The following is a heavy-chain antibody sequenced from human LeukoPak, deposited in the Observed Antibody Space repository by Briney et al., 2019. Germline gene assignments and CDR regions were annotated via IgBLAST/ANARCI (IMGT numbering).Heavy chain of an antibody. CDR3: TRLWSGVPNVDAFDI. J-gene: IGHJ3*02. CDR1: GFTFGDYA. Sequence: KSGGSLRLSCTASGFTFGDYAMSWVRQAPGKGLEWVGFIRSKAYGGTTEYAASVKGRFTISRDDSKSIAYLQMNSLKTEDTAVYYCTRLWSGVPNVDAFDIWGQGTMVTVSS. D-gene: IGHD3-3*01. V-gene: IGHV3-49*04. CDR2: IRSKAYGGTT.